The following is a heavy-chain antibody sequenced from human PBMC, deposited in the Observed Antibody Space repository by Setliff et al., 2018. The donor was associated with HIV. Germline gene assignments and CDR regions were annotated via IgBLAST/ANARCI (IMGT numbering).Heavy chain of an antibody. CDR1: GGSFSGYF. CDR3: ARVDGYTLRIDY. D-gene: IGHD5-12*01. J-gene: IGHJ4*02. Sequence: SETLSLTCAVYGGSFSGYFCIWVRQPPGEGLEWIGEISHSGSTNYNPSLKSRVTMSVDTSKKQFSLNLTSVTAADTAVYYCARVDGYTLRIDYWGLGTLVTVSS. V-gene: IGHV4-34*01. CDR2: ISHSGST.